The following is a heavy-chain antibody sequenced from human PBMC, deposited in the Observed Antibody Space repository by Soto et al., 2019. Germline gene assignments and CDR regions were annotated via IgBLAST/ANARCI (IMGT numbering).Heavy chain of an antibody. D-gene: IGHD3-10*01. CDR3: ARVHRLLWFGAHGMDV. CDR2: INHSGST. Sequence: QVQLQQWGAGLLKPSETLSLTCAVYGGSFSGYYWSWIRQPPGKGLEWIGEINHSGSTNYNPSLKSRVTISVDTSKNQFSLKLSSVTAADTAVYYCARVHRLLWFGAHGMDVWGQGTTVTVSS. CDR1: GGSFSGYY. V-gene: IGHV4-34*01. J-gene: IGHJ6*02.